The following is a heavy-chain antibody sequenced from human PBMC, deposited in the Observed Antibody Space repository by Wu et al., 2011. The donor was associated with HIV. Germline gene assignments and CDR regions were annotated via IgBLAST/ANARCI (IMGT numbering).Heavy chain of an antibody. V-gene: IGHV1-18*01. J-gene: IGHJ5*02. Sequence: QVQLVQSGAEVKKPGASVKVSCKASGYTFTNYGINWVRQAPGQGLAWMGWISTYNGDTNYAQKLQGRVTMTTDTSTSTAYMELRSLRSDDTAVYYCARADEDTMVRGWPNWFDPWGQGTLVTVSS. D-gene: IGHD3-10*01. CDR3: ARADEDTMVRGWPNWFDP. CDR1: GYTFTNYG. CDR2: ISTYNGDT.